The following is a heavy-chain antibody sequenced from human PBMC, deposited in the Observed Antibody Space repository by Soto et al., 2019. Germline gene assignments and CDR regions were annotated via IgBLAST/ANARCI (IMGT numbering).Heavy chain of an antibody. V-gene: IGHV4-39*01. D-gene: IGHD6-19*01. CDR1: GGSIIRSNYY. Sequence: SETLSLTCTVSGGSIIRSNYYWDWIRQPPGKGLEWIGSTYSSGSTHFNPSLKSRVSIFADTSKNQLSLNLSSVTAADTAVYYCARHRGVAVGVPYYFGMDVWGQGTTVTVSS. CDR2: TYSSGST. J-gene: IGHJ6*02. CDR3: ARHRGVAVGVPYYFGMDV.